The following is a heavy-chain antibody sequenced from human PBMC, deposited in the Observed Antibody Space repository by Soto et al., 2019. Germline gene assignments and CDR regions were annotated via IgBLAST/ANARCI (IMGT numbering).Heavy chain of an antibody. J-gene: IGHJ6*04. CDR1: GGTFSSYT. D-gene: IGHD4-4*01. V-gene: IGHV1-69*02. CDR3: ARSGYSNAFGSHTRNYYYERNV. CDR2: IIPILGIA. Sequence: QVQLVQSGAEVKKPGSSVKVSCKASGGTFSSYTISWVRQAPGQGLEWMGRIIPILGIANYAQKFQGRVTITTDKSTRTAYMELSSLRSEDTAVYYCARSGYSNAFGSHTRNYYYERNVWGKGTTVTVSS.